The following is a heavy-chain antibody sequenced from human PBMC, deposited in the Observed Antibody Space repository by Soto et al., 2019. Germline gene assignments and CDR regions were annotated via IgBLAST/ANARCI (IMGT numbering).Heavy chain of an antibody. CDR2: IIPISVTT. V-gene: IGHV1-69*01. Sequence: VHLVQSGAEVKKPGSSVKVSCKTSGGSFSKYSISWLRQAPGQGLEWMGGIIPISVTTHYAQRFQGRVTITADDLTTTSYMEVSSLKFEDTAVYYCAASRWIQLWTADFWGQGTRVTVSS. CDR1: GGSFSKYS. CDR3: AASRWIQLWTADF. D-gene: IGHD5-18*01. J-gene: IGHJ4*02.